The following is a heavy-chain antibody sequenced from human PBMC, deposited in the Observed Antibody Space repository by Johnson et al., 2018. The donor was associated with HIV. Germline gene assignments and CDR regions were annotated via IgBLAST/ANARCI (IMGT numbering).Heavy chain of an antibody. CDR3: AKDSSVLLCFDI. D-gene: IGHD3-10*01. Sequence: FSKYGMHWVRQAPGKGLEWVAFIRYDGSNKYYADSVKGRFTISRDNSKNTLYLQMNSLRAEDTAVYYCAKDSSVLLCFDIWGQGTMVTVSS. V-gene: IGHV3-30*02. J-gene: IGHJ3*02. CDR1: FSKYG. CDR2: IRYDGSNK.